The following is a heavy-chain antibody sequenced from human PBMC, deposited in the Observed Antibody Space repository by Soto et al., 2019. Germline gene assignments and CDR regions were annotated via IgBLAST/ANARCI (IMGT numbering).Heavy chain of an antibody. J-gene: IGHJ4*02. V-gene: IGHV1-8*01. D-gene: IGHD3-3*01. CDR2: MNPNSGNT. CDR1: GYTFTSYD. Sequence: GASVKVSCKASGYTFTSYDINWVRQATGQGLEWMGWMNPNSGNTGYAQKFQGRVTMTRNTSISTAYMELSSLRSEDTAVYYCARVGVRGPYYDFWSGYSYYFDYWGQGTLVTVSS. CDR3: ARVGVRGPYYDFWSGYSYYFDY.